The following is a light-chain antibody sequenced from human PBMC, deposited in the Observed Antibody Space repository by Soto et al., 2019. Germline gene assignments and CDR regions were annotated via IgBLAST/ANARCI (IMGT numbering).Light chain of an antibody. J-gene: IGKJ1*01. Sequence: EILMTQSPATLSVSPGERSTLSCRAIQSVSSNLAWYQQKPGQAPRLLIYDASTRATGVPARFSGSGSGTDFTLTISSLQPDDFATYYCQHYNSYSEAFGQGTKVDIK. V-gene: IGKV3-15*01. CDR3: QHYNSYSEA. CDR2: DAS. CDR1: QSVSSN.